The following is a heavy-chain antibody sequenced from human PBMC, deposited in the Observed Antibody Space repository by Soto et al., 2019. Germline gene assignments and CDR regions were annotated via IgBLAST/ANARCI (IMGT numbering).Heavy chain of an antibody. J-gene: IGHJ6*02. CDR2: IFHGGNT. CDR3: ARDEGYGSHFGLDV. Sequence: QVQLQESGPGLVEPSGTLSLTCAVSGDSISSSNWWCWVRQSPGKGLEWIGDIFHGGNTNYNQSLKSRVTISVDKSDNQFSLKLNSVTAADTAVYYCARDEGYGSHFGLDVWGQGTTVTVSS. V-gene: IGHV4-4*02. CDR1: GDSISSSNW. D-gene: IGHD5-18*01.